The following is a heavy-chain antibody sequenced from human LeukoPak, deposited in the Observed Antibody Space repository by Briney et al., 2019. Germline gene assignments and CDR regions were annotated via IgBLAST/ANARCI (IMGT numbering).Heavy chain of an antibody. CDR3: AKTVDTAMVSHYYYYMDV. CDR2: ISGSGGST. CDR1: GFTFSSYA. J-gene: IGHJ6*03. Sequence: GGSLRLSCAASGFTFSSYAMSWVRQAPGKGLECVSAISGSGGSTYYADSVKSRFTISRDNSKNTLYLQMNSLRAEDTAVYYCAKTVDTAMVSHYYYYMDVWGKGTTVTVSS. D-gene: IGHD5-18*01. V-gene: IGHV3-23*01.